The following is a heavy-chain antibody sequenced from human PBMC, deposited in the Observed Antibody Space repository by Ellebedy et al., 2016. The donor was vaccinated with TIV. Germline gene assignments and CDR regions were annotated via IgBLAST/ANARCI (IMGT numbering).Heavy chain of an antibody. CDR2: CRNRLKSHST. J-gene: IGHJ4*02. CDR1: GFTFSDHD. CDR3: VRWDRGNPGS. D-gene: IGHD1-14*01. Sequence: GESLKISCAASGFTFSDHDMDWVRQAPGKGLEWVGRCRNRLKSHSTDYGASVKGRFAISRDDSKNSLYLQINSLKTDDTAVYYCVRWDRGNPGSWGQGTRVTVS. V-gene: IGHV3-72*01.